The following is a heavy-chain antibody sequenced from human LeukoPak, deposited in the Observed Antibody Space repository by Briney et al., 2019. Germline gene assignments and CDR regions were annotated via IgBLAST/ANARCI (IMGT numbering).Heavy chain of an antibody. CDR3: ARDLSSGFYYFDY. D-gene: IGHD3-22*01. J-gene: IGHJ4*02. V-gene: IGHV3-53*01. CDR2: LYTGGTT. Sequence: GGSLRLSCVASGFTVSTTYMNWVRQAPGKGLEWVSVLYTGGTTYYADSVKGRFTISRDNSKNTLYLQMNSLRAEDTAMYYCARDLSSGFYYFDYWGQRILVTVSS. CDR1: GFTVSTTY.